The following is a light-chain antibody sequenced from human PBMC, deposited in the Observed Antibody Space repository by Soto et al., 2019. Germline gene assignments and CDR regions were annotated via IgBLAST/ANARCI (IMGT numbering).Light chain of an antibody. CDR3: QSYNGGNQV. CDR2: EDN. CDR1: SGGIASNY. Sequence: NFMLTQSHSVSESPGKTVTISCTRSSGGIASNYVQWYQQRPGSAPRIVIFEDNRRPSGVPDRFSGSIDSSSNSASLVISGLQPEDEADYYCQSYNGGNQVFGGGTKLTVL. J-gene: IGLJ2*01. V-gene: IGLV6-57*03.